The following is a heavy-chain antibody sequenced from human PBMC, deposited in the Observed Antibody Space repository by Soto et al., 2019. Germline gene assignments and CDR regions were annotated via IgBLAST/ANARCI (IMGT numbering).Heavy chain of an antibody. V-gene: IGHV1-69*02. CDR3: ARKGQKLPLDY. J-gene: IGHJ4*02. CDR2: IIPNLGIT. Sequence: GASVKVSCKASGGTFSSYTISWVRQAPGQGLEWMGRIIPNLGITNYAQKFQGRVTMTADTSTSTAYMELRSLRSDDTAVYYCARKGQKLPLDYLGQGTLVTVSS. CDR1: GGTFSSYT. D-gene: IGHD6-13*01.